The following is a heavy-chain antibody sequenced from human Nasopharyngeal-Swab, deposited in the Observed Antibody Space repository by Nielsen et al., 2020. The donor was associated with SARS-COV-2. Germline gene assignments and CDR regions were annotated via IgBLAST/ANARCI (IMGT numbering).Heavy chain of an antibody. CDR1: GGSISTSTYY. D-gene: IGHD3-16*02. Sequence: SETLSLTCAVSGGSISTSTYYWGWIRQPPGKGLEWTGNVFYSGTTYYSPSLKSRLTISVDTSKNQSSLQLRSATAADTAVYYCARLRYTGSYFDYWGQGILVTVSS. CDR3: ARLRYTGSYFDY. J-gene: IGHJ4*02. V-gene: IGHV4-39*01. CDR2: VFYSGTT.